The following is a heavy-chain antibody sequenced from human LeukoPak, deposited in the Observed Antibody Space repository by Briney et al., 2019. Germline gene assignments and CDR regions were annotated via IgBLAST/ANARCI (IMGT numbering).Heavy chain of an antibody. D-gene: IGHD5-18*01. J-gene: IGHJ4*02. V-gene: IGHV3-11*04. CDR1: GFTFSDYY. Sequence: GGSLRLSCAASGFTFSDYYISWIRQAPGKGLEWVSYISSSGATIYYADAVKGRFTISRDNAKNSLYLQMNSLRAEDTAVYYCTRDAGTRLKYSFGFGDYWGQGALVTVSS. CDR2: ISSSGATI. CDR3: TRDAGTRLKYSFGFGDY.